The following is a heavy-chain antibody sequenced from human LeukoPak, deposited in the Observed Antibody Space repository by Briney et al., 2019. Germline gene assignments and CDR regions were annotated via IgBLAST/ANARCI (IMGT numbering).Heavy chain of an antibody. V-gene: IGHV4-59*12. CDR2: IYYSGST. CDR1: GGSTSSYY. J-gene: IGHJ5*02. CDR3: ASANNWFDP. Sequence: SETLSLTCTVSGGSTSSYYWSWIRQPPGKGLEWIGSIYYSGSTYYNPSLKSRVTISVDTSKNQFSLKLSSVTAADTAVYYCASANNWFDPWGQGTLVTVSS.